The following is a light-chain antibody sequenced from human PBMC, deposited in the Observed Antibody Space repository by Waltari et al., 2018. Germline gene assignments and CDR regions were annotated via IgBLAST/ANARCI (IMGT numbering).Light chain of an antibody. Sequence: EIVLTQSPATLSLSPGERATLSCRASQSISTYLAWFQQKPGQAPRLLIYDAFNRATGIPARFSGSGSVTDFTLTINSLEPEDFAVYYCQQRYSWPRTFGQGTKVEIK. CDR3: QQRYSWPRT. CDR2: DAF. CDR1: QSISTY. J-gene: IGKJ1*01. V-gene: IGKV3-11*01.